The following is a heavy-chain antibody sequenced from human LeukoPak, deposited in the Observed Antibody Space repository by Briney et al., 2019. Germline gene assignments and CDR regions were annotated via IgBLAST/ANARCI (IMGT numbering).Heavy chain of an antibody. Sequence: GGSLRLSCAASGFTFSSYGMHWVRQAPGKGLEWVAFIRYDGSNKYYADSVKGRFTISRDNSKNTLYLQMNSLRAEDTAVYYCAKDRIQLGRSPTRYNWFDPWGQGTLVTVSS. J-gene: IGHJ5*02. D-gene: IGHD5-18*01. CDR1: GFTFSSYG. V-gene: IGHV3-30*02. CDR3: AKDRIQLGRSPTRYNWFDP. CDR2: IRYDGSNK.